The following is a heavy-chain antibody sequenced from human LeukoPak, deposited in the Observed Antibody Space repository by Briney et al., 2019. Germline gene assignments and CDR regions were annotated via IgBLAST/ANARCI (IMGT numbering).Heavy chain of an antibody. D-gene: IGHD3-10*01. Sequence: TSETLSLTCAVYGGSFSGYYWSWIRQPPGKGLEWVSYISISSTTIYHADSVKGRFTISRDTAKNSLYLQMNSLRDEDTAVYYCARVWGIYNSGSYRPGYFDYWGQGTLVTVSS. CDR2: ISISSTTI. CDR1: GGSFSGYY. J-gene: IGHJ4*02. V-gene: IGHV3-48*02. CDR3: ARVWGIYNSGSYRPGYFDY.